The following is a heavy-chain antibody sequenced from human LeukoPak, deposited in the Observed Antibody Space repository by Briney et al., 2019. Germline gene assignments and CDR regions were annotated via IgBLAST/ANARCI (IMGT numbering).Heavy chain of an antibody. CDR3: ATLSISSWYVLVY. Sequence: QTGGSLRLSCAASGFTFSSYAMSWVRQAPGKGLEWVSAISGSGGSTYYADSVKGRFTISRDNSNNTLYLQMNSLRAEDTAVYYCATLSISSWYVLVYWGQGTLVTVSS. V-gene: IGHV3-23*01. CDR2: ISGSGGST. CDR1: GFTFSSYA. J-gene: IGHJ4*02. D-gene: IGHD6-13*01.